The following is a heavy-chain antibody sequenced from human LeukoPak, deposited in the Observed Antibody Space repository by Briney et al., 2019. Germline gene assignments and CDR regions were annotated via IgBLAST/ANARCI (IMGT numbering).Heavy chain of an antibody. V-gene: IGHV3-23*01. CDR3: ARGGVDHYGSGTYYLMYYFDH. CDR2: ISGSGGST. D-gene: IGHD3-10*01. CDR1: GFTFSSYG. J-gene: IGHJ4*02. Sequence: PGGTLRLSCAASGFTFSSYGMSWVRRAPGKGLEWVSAISGSGGSTYYADSVKGRFTVSRDDPHNTLYLQMNSVRAEDTAVYFCARGGVDHYGSGTYYLMYYFDHWGQGALVTVSS.